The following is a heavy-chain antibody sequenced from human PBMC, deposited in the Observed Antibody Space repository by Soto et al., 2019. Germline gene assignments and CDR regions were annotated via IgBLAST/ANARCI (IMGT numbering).Heavy chain of an antibody. CDR3: ARRRDCSGGSCHADYYGMDV. J-gene: IGHJ6*02. CDR2: IYPGDSGT. D-gene: IGHD2-15*01. CDR1: GYSLTSYW. V-gene: IGHV5-51*01. Sequence: PGESLKISCKGSGYSLTSYWIGWVRQMPGKGLEWMGIIYPGDSGTRYSPSFQGQVTISADKSISTAYLQWSSLKASDTAMYYCARRRDCSGGSCHADYYGMDVWGQGTTVTVSS.